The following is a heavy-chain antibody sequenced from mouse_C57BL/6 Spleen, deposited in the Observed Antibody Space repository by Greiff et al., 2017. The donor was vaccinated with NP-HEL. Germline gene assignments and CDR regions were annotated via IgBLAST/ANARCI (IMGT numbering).Heavy chain of an antibody. CDR1: GFTFSSYG. D-gene: IGHD1-1*01. CDR3: ARHPLITTKGFFDY. J-gene: IGHJ2*01. CDR2: ISSGGSYT. V-gene: IGHV5-6*01. Sequence: EVQLVESGGDLVKPGGSLKLSCAASGFTFSSYGMSWVRQTPDKRLEWVATISSGGSYTYYPDSVKGRFTISRDNAKNTLYLQMSSLKSEDTAMYYCARHPLITTKGFFDYWGQGTTLTVSS.